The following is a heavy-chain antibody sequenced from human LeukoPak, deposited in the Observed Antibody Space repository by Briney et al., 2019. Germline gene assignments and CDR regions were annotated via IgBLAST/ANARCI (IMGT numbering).Heavy chain of an antibody. CDR1: GGSISSYY. V-gene: IGHV4-59*12. CDR2: VHYSGST. D-gene: IGHD6-19*01. J-gene: IGHJ4*02. CDR3: ARPAGYSSGWYPY. Sequence: PSETLSLTCTVSGGSISSYYWSWIRQPPGKGLEWIGFVHYSGSTHYNPSLKSRVTISVDTSKNQFSLKLSSVTAADTAVYYCARPAGYSSGWYPYWGQGTLVTVSS.